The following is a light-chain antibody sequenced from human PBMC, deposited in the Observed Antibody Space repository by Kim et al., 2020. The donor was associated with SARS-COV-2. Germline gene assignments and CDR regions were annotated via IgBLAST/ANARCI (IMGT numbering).Light chain of an antibody. V-gene: IGLV1-40*01. CDR2: SNT. Sequence: QSVTIPCTGGRSNIVSGYDVHWYQHLPGTAPKVVIFSNTNRPSGVPDRFSGSKSGTSASLSIAGLQVEDEADYYCQSYDSSLTAWVFGEGTKVTVL. CDR1: RSNIVSGYD. J-gene: IGLJ3*02. CDR3: QSYDSSLTAWV.